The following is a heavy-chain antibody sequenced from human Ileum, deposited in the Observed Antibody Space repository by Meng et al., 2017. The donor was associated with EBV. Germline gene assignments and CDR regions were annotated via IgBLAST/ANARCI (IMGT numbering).Heavy chain of an antibody. D-gene: IGHD6-13*01. CDR3: ARPIAAAGWFDP. V-gene: IGHV4-39*01. CDR1: RGPINGSSYH. CDR2: IYYSRRT. Sequence: QLHRNVSGPVPVKPSEAPSLTRPVSRGPINGSSYHWGWTRQPPGKRLGWIVSIYYSRRTYYNPSLKSRVTISVDTSKNQFSLKLSSVTAAATAVYYCARPIAAAGWFDPWGQGTLVTVSS. J-gene: IGHJ5*02.